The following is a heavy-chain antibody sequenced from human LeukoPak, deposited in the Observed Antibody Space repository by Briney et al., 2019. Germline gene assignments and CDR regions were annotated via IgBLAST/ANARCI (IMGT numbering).Heavy chain of an antibody. CDR3: ARDRTGDSVCDY. D-gene: IGHD4-17*01. Sequence: PGGSLRLSCTASEFTFRSHIMHWVRQATGKGLEWVAVISYDGNNKYYADSVKGRFTISRDNSKNTLYLQMNSLRPEDTAVYYCARDRTGDSVCDYWGQGTLVTVSS. CDR2: ISYDGNNK. V-gene: IGHV3-30-3*01. CDR1: EFTFRSHI. J-gene: IGHJ4*02.